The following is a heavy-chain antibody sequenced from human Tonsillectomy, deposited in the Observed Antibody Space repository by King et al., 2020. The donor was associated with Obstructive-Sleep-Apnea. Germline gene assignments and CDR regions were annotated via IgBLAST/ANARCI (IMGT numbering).Heavy chain of an antibody. V-gene: IGHV4-39*07. J-gene: IGHJ4*02. Sequence: QLQESGPGLVKPSETLSLTCTVSGGSISSSNYYWGWIRQPPGKGLEWIGSIYYSGSTYYNPSLKSRVTMSVDTSKNQFSLKLSSVTAADTAVYYCARDNYSHFDYWGQGTLVTVSS. CDR3: ARDNYSHFDY. D-gene: IGHD1-7*01. CDR2: IYYSGST. CDR1: GGSISSSNYY.